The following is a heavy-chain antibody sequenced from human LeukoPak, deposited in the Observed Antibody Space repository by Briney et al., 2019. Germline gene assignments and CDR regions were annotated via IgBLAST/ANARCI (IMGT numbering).Heavy chain of an antibody. V-gene: IGHV3-23*01. CDR1: GFILNNYG. D-gene: IGHD3-22*01. J-gene: IGHJ4*02. Sequence: GGSLRLSCAASGFILNNYGLVWVRQAPGKGLEWVSAISNDGGGATYADFVKGRFSVSRDNSKNTLFLQMNSLRAEDTALYYCAKGSSGYFFDLWGQGTLVTVSS. CDR2: ISNDGGGA. CDR3: AKGSSGYFFDL.